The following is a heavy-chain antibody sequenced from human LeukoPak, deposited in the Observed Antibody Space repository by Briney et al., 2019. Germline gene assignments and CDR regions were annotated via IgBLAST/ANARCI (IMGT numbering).Heavy chain of an antibody. D-gene: IGHD4-23*01. Sequence: GESLQISSKSSGYGFISYWIGWVRQMPGKGLEYMGIICPGDSDTRYSQSFQGQVTVSADKSITTAYLQWSSLKASDTAMYYCARHTTVGGSLRFDYWGQGTLVSVSS. CDR3: ARHTTVGGSLRFDY. J-gene: IGHJ4*02. V-gene: IGHV5-51*01. CDR2: ICPGDSDT. CDR1: GYGFISYW.